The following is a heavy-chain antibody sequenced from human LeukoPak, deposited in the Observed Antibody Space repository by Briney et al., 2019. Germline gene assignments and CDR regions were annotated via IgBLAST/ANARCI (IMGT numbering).Heavy chain of an antibody. CDR3: ARGFGTFDQ. CDR2: IYYSGST. CDR1: GGSISSYN. D-gene: IGHD3-10*01. Sequence: SETLSLTCTVSGGSISSYNWSWIRQPPGKGLEWIGYIYYSGSTSYNPSLKSRVTMSLDTSKNQFSLKLSSVTAADTAVYYCARGFGTFDQWGQGTLVTVSS. V-gene: IGHV4-59*08. J-gene: IGHJ4*02.